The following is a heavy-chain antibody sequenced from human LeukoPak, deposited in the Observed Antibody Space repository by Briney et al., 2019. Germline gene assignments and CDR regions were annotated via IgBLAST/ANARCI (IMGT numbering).Heavy chain of an antibody. D-gene: IGHD3-3*02. CDR2: ISYSGST. Sequence: SETLSLTCTVSGGSISSSSYNWDWIRQPPGKGLEWIGRISYSGSTYYNPSLKSRVTISVDTSKNQFSLKLSSLTAADTAVYYCARVFRHFWSGYGRRNYLFDYWGQGSLVTVSS. J-gene: IGHJ4*02. CDR3: ARVFRHFWSGYGRRNYLFDY. V-gene: IGHV4-39*07. CDR1: GGSISSSSYN.